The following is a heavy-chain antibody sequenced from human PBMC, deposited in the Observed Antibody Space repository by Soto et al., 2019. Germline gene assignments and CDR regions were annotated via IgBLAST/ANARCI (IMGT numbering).Heavy chain of an antibody. CDR3: TTDSYITIVIIRFDY. CDR2: IKSKTDGGTT. D-gene: IGHD3-16*02. Sequence: PRRSFRLPGATSGFTHRNAPLNCAPQPPATWLGWVGRIKSKTDGGTTDFAASVKGRFAISRDDSKNMVYLQMNSLKTEDTAVYYCTTDSYITIVIIRFDYWGQGTLVTVSS. J-gene: IGHJ4*02. V-gene: IGHV3-15*07. CDR1: GFTHRNAP.